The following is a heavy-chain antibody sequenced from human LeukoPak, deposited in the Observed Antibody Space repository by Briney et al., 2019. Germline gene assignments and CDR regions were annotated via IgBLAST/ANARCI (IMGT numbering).Heavy chain of an antibody. V-gene: IGHV1-69*04. CDR1: GYTFTGYY. J-gene: IGHJ4*02. CDR3: ARDREDSSGYPFDY. D-gene: IGHD3-22*01. Sequence: SVKVSCKASGYTFTGYYMHWVRQAPGQGLEWMGRIIPILGIANYAQKFQGRVTITADKSTSTAYMELSSLRSEDTAVYYCARDREDSSGYPFDYWGQGTLVTVSS. CDR2: IIPILGIA.